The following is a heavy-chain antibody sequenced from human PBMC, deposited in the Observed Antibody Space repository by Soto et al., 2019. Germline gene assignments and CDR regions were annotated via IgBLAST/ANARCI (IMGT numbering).Heavy chain of an antibody. D-gene: IGHD3-10*01. CDR2: INSDGSST. V-gene: IGHV3-74*01. CDR1: GFTFSSYW. J-gene: IGHJ6*02. CDR3: ASRVQGSGSYHYYYGMDV. Sequence: EVQLVESGGGLVQPGGSLRLSCVASGFTFSSYWMHWVRQAPGKGLVWVSRINSDGSSTSYADSVKGRFTISRDNAKNTLYLQMNSLRAEDTAVYYCASRVQGSGSYHYYYGMDVWGQGTTVTVSS.